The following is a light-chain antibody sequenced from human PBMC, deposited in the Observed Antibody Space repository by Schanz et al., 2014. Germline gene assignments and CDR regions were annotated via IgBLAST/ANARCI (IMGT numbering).Light chain of an antibody. Sequence: DIQMTQSPSSLSASVGDRVTITCRASQTITTYLNWYQQKPGKAPKLLIYSASTLQSGVPSRFSGGGSGTDFTLTISSLQPEDSATYHCQQSYSTPQTFGQGTKVEIK. CDR1: QTITTY. CDR2: SAS. V-gene: IGKV1-39*01. J-gene: IGKJ1*01. CDR3: QQSYSTPQT.